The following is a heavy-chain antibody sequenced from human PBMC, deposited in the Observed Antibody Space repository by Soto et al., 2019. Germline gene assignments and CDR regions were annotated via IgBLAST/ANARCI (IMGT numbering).Heavy chain of an antibody. CDR2: IYWDDDR. Sequence: QISLKESGPTLVNPTQTLTLTCSFSGFSLSTSRVGVAWIRQPPGKALEWLAIIYWDDDRRYSPSLKTRLAITKDTSKNQVVLTMTNLDPGDTATYSCAHIMITWGGVSALDAFDMWGQGTMVTVSS. V-gene: IGHV2-5*02. CDR3: AHIMITWGGVSALDAFDM. J-gene: IGHJ3*02. CDR1: GFSLSTSRVG. D-gene: IGHD3-16*01.